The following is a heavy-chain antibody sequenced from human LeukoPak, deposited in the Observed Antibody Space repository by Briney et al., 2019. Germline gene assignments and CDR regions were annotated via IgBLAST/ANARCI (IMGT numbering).Heavy chain of an antibody. CDR2: MKPNTGDT. Sequence: ASVKVSCKASGYTFTSYHINWVRQATGQGLEWMGWMKPNTGDTGYAQKFQGRVTMTRNTSTGTAYMELSSLTSEDTAVYYCARMQYYDTINPNWFDPWGQGTLVTVSS. D-gene: IGHD3-22*01. V-gene: IGHV1-8*01. J-gene: IGHJ5*02. CDR3: ARMQYYDTINPNWFDP. CDR1: GYTFTSYH.